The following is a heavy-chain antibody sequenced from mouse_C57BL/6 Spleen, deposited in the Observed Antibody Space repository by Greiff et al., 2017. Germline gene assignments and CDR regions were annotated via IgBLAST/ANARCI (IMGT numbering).Heavy chain of an antibody. CDR3: ARGYDYCSKATWFAY. CDR2: IDPETGGT. J-gene: IGHJ3*01. Sequence: QVQLQQSGAELVRPGASVTLSCKASGYTFTDYEMHWVKQTPVHGLEWIGAIDPETGGTAYNQKFKGKAILTADKSSSTAYMELRSLTSEDTAVYYGARGYDYCSKATWFAYWGQGTLVTVSA. D-gene: IGHD1-1*01. CDR1: GYTFTDYE. V-gene: IGHV1-15*01.